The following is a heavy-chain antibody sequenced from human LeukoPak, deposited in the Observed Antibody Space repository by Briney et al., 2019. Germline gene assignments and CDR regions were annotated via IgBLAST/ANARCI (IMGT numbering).Heavy chain of an antibody. D-gene: IGHD4-17*01. CDR1: GFTFSDYS. V-gene: IGHV3-48*01. CDR3: ARDVLAGPYGDYGDGMDV. J-gene: IGHJ6*02. CDR2: IGIDSGNT. Sequence: PGGSLRLSCAASGFTFSDYSMNWVRQAPGKGLEWISYIGIDSGNTNYADSVKGRFTISGDKAKNSLYLQMNSLRVEDTAVYYCARDVLAGPYGDYGDGMDVWGQGTTVTVSS.